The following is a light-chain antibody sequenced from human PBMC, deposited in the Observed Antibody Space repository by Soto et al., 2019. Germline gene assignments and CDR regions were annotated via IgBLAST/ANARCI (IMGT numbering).Light chain of an antibody. V-gene: IGKV1-33*01. CDR3: QHSDHLPL. J-gene: IGKJ3*01. CDR1: HDIGNY. CDR2: GAF. Sequence: DIQMTQSPPYLSASIGDRVTITCQASHDIGNYLNWYQHKPGKAPNLVIYGAFNLETWVPSRFSGGGSGTDFTFTISSLRPEDIATYYCQHSDHLPLFGLGTKVDF.